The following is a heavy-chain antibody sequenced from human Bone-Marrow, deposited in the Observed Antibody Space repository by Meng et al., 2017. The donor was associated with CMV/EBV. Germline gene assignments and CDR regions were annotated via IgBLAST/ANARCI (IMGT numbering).Heavy chain of an antibody. J-gene: IGHJ4*02. CDR1: GFTFSSYA. CDR2: ISYDGSNK. D-gene: IGHD3-10*01. CDR3: ARVVKRGSGYYVDY. V-gene: IGHV3-30-3*01. Sequence: GGSLRLSCAASGFTFSSYAMHWVRQAPGKGLEWVAVISYDGSNKYYADSVKGRFTISRDNSKNTLYLKMNSLRAEDTAVYYCARVVKRGSGYYVDYWGQGPLVPVPS.